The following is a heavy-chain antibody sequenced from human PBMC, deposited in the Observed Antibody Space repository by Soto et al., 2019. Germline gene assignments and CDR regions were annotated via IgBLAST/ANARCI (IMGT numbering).Heavy chain of an antibody. CDR3: VSDRGYGHASVPYS. CDR2: ISYDGGLQ. V-gene: IGHV3-30*03. J-gene: IGHJ4*02. CDR1: GFTFTSYG. D-gene: IGHD5-18*01. Sequence: QAHLVESGGGVVQPGRSLRLSCAASGFTFTSYGMHWVRQAPGTRLEWVAVISYDGGLQHYADSVKGRFTISRDNSKNMLLLHMHSLRDEDTAVYYWVSDRGYGHASVPYSWGQGTLVSVSS.